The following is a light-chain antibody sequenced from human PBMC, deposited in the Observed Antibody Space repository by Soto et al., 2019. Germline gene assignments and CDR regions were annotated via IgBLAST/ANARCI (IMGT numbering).Light chain of an antibody. CDR1: QGISSW. Sequence: IRMTQSPSSVSASVGYRVSITCRASQGISSWLAWYQQKPGKVPKLLIYDAYTLQSGVPSRFSGSGSGTDFTLTISSLQPEDVATYYCQKYNSVPLTFGGGTKVDIK. V-gene: IGKV1-27*01. CDR3: QKYNSVPLT. J-gene: IGKJ4*01. CDR2: DAY.